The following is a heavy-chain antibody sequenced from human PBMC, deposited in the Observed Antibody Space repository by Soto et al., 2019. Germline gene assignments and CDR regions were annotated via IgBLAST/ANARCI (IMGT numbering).Heavy chain of an antibody. CDR2: ISWDGGST. Sequence: GGSLRLSCAASGFTFDDYAMHWVRQAPGKGLEWVSLISWDGGSTYYADSVKGRFTISRDNSKNSLYLQMNSLRAEDTALYYCAKELAAAGTGYYYGMDVWGQGTTVTVSS. CDR1: GFTFDDYA. CDR3: AKELAAAGTGYYYGMDV. D-gene: IGHD6-13*01. V-gene: IGHV3-43D*03. J-gene: IGHJ6*02.